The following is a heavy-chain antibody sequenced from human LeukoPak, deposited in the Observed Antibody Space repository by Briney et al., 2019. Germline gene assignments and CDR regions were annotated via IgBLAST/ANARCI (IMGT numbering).Heavy chain of an antibody. CDR2: ISNSSSTI. Sequence: AVTLSLSCAASGFTFSSFSMNWVRQAPGQGLEWVSYISNSSSTIYYADSVKGRFTISRDHAKKSLYLQMNSLRAEDTAVYYCARDSPDYGDYEDLYYYMDVWGKGTTVTVSS. CDR3: ARDSPDYGDYEDLYYYMDV. J-gene: IGHJ6*03. V-gene: IGHV3-48*04. D-gene: IGHD4-17*01. CDR1: GFTFSSFS.